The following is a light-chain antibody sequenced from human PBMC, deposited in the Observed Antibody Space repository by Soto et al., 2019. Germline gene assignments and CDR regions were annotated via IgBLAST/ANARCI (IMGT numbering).Light chain of an antibody. Sequence: EIVVTQSPGTLSLSPGERATLSCRASQSVSNNYLAWYQQKPGQAPRLLIYGASNGATVIPDRFSGSGSGTDFTLTIGSLEPEDFAVYYCQQYGSSGTFGHGNKGQIK. CDR3: QQYGSSGT. CDR1: QSVSNNY. V-gene: IGKV3-20*01. J-gene: IGKJ1*01. CDR2: GAS.